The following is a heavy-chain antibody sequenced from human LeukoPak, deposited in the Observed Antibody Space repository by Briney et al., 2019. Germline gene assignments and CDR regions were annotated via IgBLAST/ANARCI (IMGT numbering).Heavy chain of an antibody. CDR1: GYSFTSYW. V-gene: IGHV5-51*01. Sequence: GESLKIFSKGSGYSFTSYWIGWVRQMPGEGLEWRGVIYPGDSSTNYSPSFQGQVTISADKSINTAYLQRSTLNASDTAMYYCARAARTRDKDYYDSRGYYDVWFDPWGQGTLVTVSS. CDR3: ARAARTRDKDYYDSRGYYDVWFDP. D-gene: IGHD3-22*01. J-gene: IGHJ5*02. CDR2: IYPGDSST.